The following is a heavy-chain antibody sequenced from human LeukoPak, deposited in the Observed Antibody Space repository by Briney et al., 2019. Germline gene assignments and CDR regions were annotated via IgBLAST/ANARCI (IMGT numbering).Heavy chain of an antibody. Sequence: GGSLRLSCAASGFTFSSYAMHWVRQAPGKGLEWVAVISYDGSNKYYADSVKGRFTMSRESAKNSLYLQMNSLRAGDTAVYYCARAVAGTHWFDPWGQGTLVTVSS. CDR1: GFTFSSYA. CDR2: ISYDGSNK. D-gene: IGHD6-19*01. CDR3: ARAVAGTHWFDP. J-gene: IGHJ5*02. V-gene: IGHV3-30*14.